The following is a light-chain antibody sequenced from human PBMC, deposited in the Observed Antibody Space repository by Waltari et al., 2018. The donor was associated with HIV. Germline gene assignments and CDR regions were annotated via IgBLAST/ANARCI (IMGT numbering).Light chain of an antibody. J-gene: IGLJ3*02. CDR2: EAT. CDR3: SSYAGSSPFM. V-gene: IGLV2-8*01. CDR1: SSDVGGDHF. Sequence: QSALTQPPSASGSPGQSVTIYCTGTSSDVGGDHFVSCYQQHPGQAPKRLIFEATNRPSGVPDRFSGSKSGNTASLTVSGLQAEDEADYYCSSYAGSSPFMFGGGTNLTVL.